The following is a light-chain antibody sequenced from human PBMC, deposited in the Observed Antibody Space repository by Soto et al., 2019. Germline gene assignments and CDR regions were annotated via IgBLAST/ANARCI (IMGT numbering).Light chain of an antibody. CDR1: TSAFGTYNF. Sequence: QSALTQPASVSGSPGQSITISCTTSTSAFGTYNFVSWYQQHPGKAPKLMLYEVTRRPSGVSNRFSGSQSGNTASLTISGLQADEEADYSCSSSIHPNTLVFGGGTKLTVL. CDR3: SSSIHPNTLV. V-gene: IGLV2-23*02. J-gene: IGLJ3*02. CDR2: EVT.